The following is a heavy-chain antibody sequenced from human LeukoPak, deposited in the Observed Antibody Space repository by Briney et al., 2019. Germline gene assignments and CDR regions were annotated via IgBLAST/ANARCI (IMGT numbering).Heavy chain of an antibody. CDR2: IYYSGST. J-gene: IGHJ4*02. D-gene: IGHD4-17*01. CDR3: ARDRLTTVTTRYFDY. Sequence: SETLSLTCTVSGGSISSGGYYWSWIRQHPGKGLEWIGYIYYSGSTYYNPSLKSRVTISVDTSKNQFSLKLSSVTAADTAVYYCARDRLTTVTTRYFDYWGQGTLVTVSS. CDR1: GGSISSGGYY. V-gene: IGHV4-31*03.